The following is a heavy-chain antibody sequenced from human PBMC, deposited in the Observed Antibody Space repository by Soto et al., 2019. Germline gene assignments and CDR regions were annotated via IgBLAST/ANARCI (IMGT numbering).Heavy chain of an antibody. D-gene: IGHD2-21*02. CDR1: GFTFNTYG. Sequence: LRLSCAASGFTFNTYGMTWVRQAPGKGLEWVSTVSGSGGGTYYADSVKGRFTISRVNSKNTMYLQMSNLRAEDTAVYFCARIGPYCGGNCYPDFDFWGLGTPVTVSS. CDR2: VSGSGGGT. J-gene: IGHJ4*02. V-gene: IGHV3-23*01. CDR3: ARIGPYCGGNCYPDFDF.